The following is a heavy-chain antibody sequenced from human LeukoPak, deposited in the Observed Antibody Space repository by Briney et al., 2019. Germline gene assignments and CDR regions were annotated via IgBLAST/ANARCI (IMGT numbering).Heavy chain of an antibody. J-gene: IGHJ4*02. CDR1: GGSMSSSEYY. V-gene: IGHV4-39*07. D-gene: IGHD5-24*01. CDR2: IYFRGTT. Sequence: SETLSLTCTVAGGSMSSSEYYWAWIRQPPGKGLEWIGHIYFRGTTYYNPSLKSRVTISVDTSKNQFSLKLSSVTAADTAVYYCARAPRRDSYNLRNYYFDYWGQGTLVTVAS. CDR3: ARAPRRDSYNLRNYYFDY.